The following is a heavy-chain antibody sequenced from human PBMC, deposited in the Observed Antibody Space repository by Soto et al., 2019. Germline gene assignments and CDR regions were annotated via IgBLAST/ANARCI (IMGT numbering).Heavy chain of an antibody. V-gene: IGHV3-21*06. CDR3: ARDSEALTSNFDY. J-gene: IGHJ4*02. Sequence: GGSLRLSCAASGFTFTMYSMNWVRQAPGKGLEWVSSISSTTNYIYYGDSMKGRFTISRDNAKNSLYLEMNSLRAEDTAVYYCARDSEALTSNFDYWGQGTLVTVSS. CDR1: GFTFTMYS. CDR2: ISSTTNYI.